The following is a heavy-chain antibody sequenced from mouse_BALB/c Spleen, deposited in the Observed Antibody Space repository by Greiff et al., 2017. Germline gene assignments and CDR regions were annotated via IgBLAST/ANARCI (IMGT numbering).Heavy chain of an antibody. D-gene: IGHD2-14*01. V-gene: IGHV1-5*01. J-gene: IGHJ2*01. CDR2: IYPGNSDT. CDR1: GYTFTSYW. Sequence: VQLKQSGTVLARPGASVKMSCKASGYTFTSYWMHWVKQRPGQGLEWIGAIYPGNSDTSYNQKFKGKAKLTAVTSTSTAYMELSSLTNEDSAVYYCTREGIYRYDGLDYWGQGTTLTVSS. CDR3: TREGIYRYDGLDY.